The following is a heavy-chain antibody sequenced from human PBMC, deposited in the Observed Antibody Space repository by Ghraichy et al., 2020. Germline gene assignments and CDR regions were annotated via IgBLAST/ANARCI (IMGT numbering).Heavy chain of an antibody. CDR3: ARVSAADINYFYYYYYMDV. D-gene: IGHD6-13*01. CDR1: GYSISSGYY. CDR2: IYHSGTT. V-gene: IGHV4-38-2*02. Sequence: SETLSLTCIVSGYSISSGYYWGWIRQPPGKGLEWIGSIYHSGTTYYNPSLKSRVTISVDTSKNQFSLRLNSVTAADTAVFYCARVSAADINYFYYYYYMDVWGKGTTVTVSS. J-gene: IGHJ6*03.